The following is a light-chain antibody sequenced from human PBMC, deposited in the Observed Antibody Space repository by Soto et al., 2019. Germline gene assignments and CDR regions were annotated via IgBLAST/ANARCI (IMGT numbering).Light chain of an antibody. CDR2: EGT. CDR1: SSGDGSDTL. CDR3: SSYTTAAFVV. Sequence: SALTQPASVSGSPGQSITISCSGASSGDGSDTLVSWYQHHPGKAPKLIIYEGTIRPSGVSNRFSGSHSGDTASLTISGLQAEDEAHYYCSSYTTAAFVVFAGGTKLTVL. V-gene: IGLV2-23*01. J-gene: IGLJ2*01.